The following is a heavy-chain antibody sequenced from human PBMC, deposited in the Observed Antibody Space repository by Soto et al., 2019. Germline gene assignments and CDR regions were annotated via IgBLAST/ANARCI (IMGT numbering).Heavy chain of an antibody. J-gene: IGHJ4*02. Sequence: PGGSLRLSCAASGFTFSTYAMSWVRQAPGKGLEWVSALTDSGGSTYYADSVKGRFTISRDNSKNTLYLQMNSLRAEDTAVYYCAKKSTGNSYFYSDYWGQGALVTASS. CDR3: AKKSTGNSYFYSDY. D-gene: IGHD2-21*01. CDR2: LTDSGGST. V-gene: IGHV3-23*01. CDR1: GFTFSTYA.